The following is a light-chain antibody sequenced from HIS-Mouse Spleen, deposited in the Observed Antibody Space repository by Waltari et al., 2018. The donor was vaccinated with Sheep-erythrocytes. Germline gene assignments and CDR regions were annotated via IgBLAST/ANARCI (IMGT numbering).Light chain of an antibody. V-gene: IGLV3-21*03. J-gene: IGLJ2*01. Sequence: SYVLTQPPSVSVAPGKTARITCGGNNIGSKSVHWYQQKPGQAPVLVVYDDSDRPSGIPKRFSGSNSGNTATLTISRVEAGDEADYYCQVWDSSSDHPGVVFGGGTKLTVL. CDR3: QVWDSSSDHPGVV. CDR1: NIGSKS. CDR2: DDS.